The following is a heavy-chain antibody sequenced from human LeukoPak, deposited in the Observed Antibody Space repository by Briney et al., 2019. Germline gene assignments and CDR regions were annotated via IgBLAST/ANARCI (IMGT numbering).Heavy chain of an antibody. CDR1: GFTFSSYS. CDR2: ISGSGGST. CDR3: ATHFVIAIHFDY. Sequence: PGGSLRLSCAASGFTFSSYSMNWVRQAPGKGLEWVSAISGSGGSTYYADSVKGRFTISRDNSKNTLYLQMNSLRAEDTAVYYSATHFVIAIHFDYWGQGTLVTVSS. V-gene: IGHV3-23*01. D-gene: IGHD2-21*01. J-gene: IGHJ4*02.